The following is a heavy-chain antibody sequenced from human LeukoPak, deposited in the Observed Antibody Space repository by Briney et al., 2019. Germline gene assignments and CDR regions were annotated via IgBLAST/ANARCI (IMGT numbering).Heavy chain of an antibody. J-gene: IGHJ3*02. V-gene: IGHV4-39*07. CDR2: IYSSGST. CDR3: ARGDRPREIPPLIRKKNAFDI. CDR1: GVSISSGSNY. Sequence: PSETLSLTCSVSGVSISSGSNYWGWIRQPPGKTLEWIGSIYSSGSTYYNPSLKSRVIILIDTAKNQFSLKLSSVTAADTAVYYCARGDRPREIPPLIRKKNAFDIWGQGTMVTVSS. D-gene: IGHD2-8*01.